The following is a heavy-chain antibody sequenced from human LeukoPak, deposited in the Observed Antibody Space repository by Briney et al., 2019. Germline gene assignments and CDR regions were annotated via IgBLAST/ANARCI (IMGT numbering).Heavy chain of an antibody. J-gene: IGHJ5*02. Sequence: GTLRLSCAASGFTFSSYGMSWIRQPPGKGLDWIGEINHSGSTNYNPSLKSRVTISVDTSKNQFSLKLSSVTAADTAVYYCATEGYCSGGSCHNWFDPWGQGTLVTVSS. V-gene: IGHV4-34*08. CDR1: GFTFSSYG. CDR3: ATEGYCSGGSCHNWFDP. D-gene: IGHD2-15*01. CDR2: INHSGST.